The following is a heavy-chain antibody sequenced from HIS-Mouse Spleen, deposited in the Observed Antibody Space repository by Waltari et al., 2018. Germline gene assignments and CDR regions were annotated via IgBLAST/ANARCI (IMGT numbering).Heavy chain of an antibody. D-gene: IGHD6-19*01. CDR1: GFTFSSYG. V-gene: IGHV3-30*18. Sequence: QVQLVESGGGVVQPGRSLRLSCAASGFTFSSYGMHWVRQAPGKGVEGVAVISYDGRNKDYADSVKGRFTISRDNSKNTLYLQMNSLRAEDTAVYYCAKASSGWLDYWGQGTLVTVSS. CDR2: ISYDGRNK. J-gene: IGHJ4*02. CDR3: AKASSGWLDY.